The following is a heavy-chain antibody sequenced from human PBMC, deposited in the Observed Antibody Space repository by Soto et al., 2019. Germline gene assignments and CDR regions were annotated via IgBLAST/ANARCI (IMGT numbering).Heavy chain of an antibody. V-gene: IGHV1-18*01. J-gene: IGHJ1*01. CDR1: GYTFTSYG. Sequence: ASVKVSCKASGYTFTSYGISWVRQAPGQGLEWMGWISGYNGNTNYAQKFQGRVTMTTDTSTSTAYMELRSPRSDDTAVYYCAIGGPTTVTTKYSQHWGQGTLVTVSS. D-gene: IGHD4-17*01. CDR3: AIGGPTTVTTKYSQH. CDR2: ISGYNGNT.